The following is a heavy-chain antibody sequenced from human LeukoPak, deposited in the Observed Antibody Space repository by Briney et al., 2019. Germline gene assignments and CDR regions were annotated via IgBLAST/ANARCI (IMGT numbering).Heavy chain of an antibody. D-gene: IGHD6-13*01. V-gene: IGHV3-11*04. CDR3: AKGQDRDIAAALDY. J-gene: IGHJ4*02. CDR1: GFTFSDYY. CDR2: ISSSGSTI. Sequence: GGSLRLSCSASGFTFSDYYMSWIRQAPGKGLEWVSYISSSGSTIYYADSVKGRFTISRDNSKNTLYLQMNSLRAEDTAVYYCAKGQDRDIAAALDYWGQGTLVTVSS.